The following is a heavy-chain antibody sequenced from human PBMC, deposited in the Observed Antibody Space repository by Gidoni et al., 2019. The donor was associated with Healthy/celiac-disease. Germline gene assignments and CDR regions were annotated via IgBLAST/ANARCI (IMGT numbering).Heavy chain of an antibody. CDR2: IYYSGST. CDR1: GGSISSSSYY. D-gene: IGHD6-19*01. CDR3: AIQYSSGWCVY. V-gene: IGHV4-39*01. J-gene: IGHJ4*02. Sequence: QLQLQESGPGLVKPSETLSLTCTVSGGSISSSSYYWGWIRQPPGKGLEWIGIIYYSGSTYYNPSLKSRVTISVDTSKNQFSLKLSSVTAADTAVYYCAIQYSSGWCVYWGQGTLVTVSS.